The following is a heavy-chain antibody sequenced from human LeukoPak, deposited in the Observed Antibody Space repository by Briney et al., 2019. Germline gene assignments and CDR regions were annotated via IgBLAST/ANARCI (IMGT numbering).Heavy chain of an antibody. Sequence: SETLSLTCAVSGYSISSGYYWGWIRQPPGKGLEWIGSIYHSGSTYYNPSLKSRATISVDTSKNQFSLKLSSVTAADTAVYYCARSPPQLLWFGELLYPDYWGQGTLVTVSS. V-gene: IGHV4-38-2*01. CDR2: IYHSGST. CDR3: ARSPPQLLWFGELLYPDY. CDR1: GYSISSGYY. D-gene: IGHD3-10*01. J-gene: IGHJ4*02.